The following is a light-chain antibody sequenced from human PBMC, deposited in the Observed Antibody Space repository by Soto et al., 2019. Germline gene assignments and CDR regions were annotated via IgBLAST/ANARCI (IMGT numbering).Light chain of an antibody. CDR1: SSDIGSYNY. J-gene: IGLJ3*02. CDR3: CTYAGSYLWV. V-gene: IGLV2-11*01. CDR2: DVS. Sequence: QSALTQPRSVSGSPGQSVTISCTGTSSDIGSYNYVSWYQQHTGKAPKLMIYDVSKRPSGVPDRFSGSKSGNTASLTISGLQTEDEAAYYCCTYAGSYLWVFGGGTKLTVL.